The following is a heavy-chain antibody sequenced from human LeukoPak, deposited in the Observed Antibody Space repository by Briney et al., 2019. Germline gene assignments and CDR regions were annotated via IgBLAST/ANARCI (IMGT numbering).Heavy chain of an antibody. V-gene: IGHV1-69*13. CDR2: IIPIFGSS. J-gene: IGHJ4*02. D-gene: IGHD3-22*01. Sequence: ASVKVSCKASGGTFNNYAINWVRQAPGQGLEWMGGIIPIFGSSNYAQKFQGRVTITADESTSTAYMELSSLRSEDTAVYYCARDYYDSSGYLDYWGQGTLVTVSS. CDR3: ARDYYDSSGYLDY. CDR1: GGTFNNYA.